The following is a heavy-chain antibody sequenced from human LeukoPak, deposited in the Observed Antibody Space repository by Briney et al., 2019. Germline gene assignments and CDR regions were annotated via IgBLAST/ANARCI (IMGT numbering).Heavy chain of an antibody. CDR1: GGSFSGYY. D-gene: IGHD2-15*01. V-gene: IGHV4-34*01. J-gene: IGHJ6*02. CDR3: ARYCSGGSCFGDYGMDV. CDR2: INHSGST. Sequence: SETLSLTCAVYGGSFSGYYWSWIRQPPGKGLEWIGEINHSGSTNYNPSLKSRVTISVDTSKNQFSLKLSSVNAADTAVYYCARYCSGGSCFGDYGMDVWGQGTTVTVSS.